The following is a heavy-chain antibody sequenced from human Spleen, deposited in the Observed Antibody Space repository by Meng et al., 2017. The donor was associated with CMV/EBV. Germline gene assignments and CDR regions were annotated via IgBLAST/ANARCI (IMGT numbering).Heavy chain of an antibody. CDR1: VGTFTSCS. D-gene: IGHD1-26*01. Sequence: KLACNASVGTFTSCSVAWVRRVPGQELEWMGAINPIFSAANYAQKFQGRDTITTDDTTSTADVELSNLRSENLPVSCCARGIVGDARWGQGTLVTVSS. V-gene: IGHV1-69*05. CDR3: ARGIVGDAR. CDR2: INPIFSAA. J-gene: IGHJ4*02.